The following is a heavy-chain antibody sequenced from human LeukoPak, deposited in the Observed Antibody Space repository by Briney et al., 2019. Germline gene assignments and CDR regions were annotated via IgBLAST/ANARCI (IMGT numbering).Heavy chain of an antibody. Sequence: ASVKVSCKASGYTFTSCDINWVRQATGQGLEWMGWMNPNSGNTGYAQKFQGRVTMTRNTSISTAYMELSSLRSEDTAVYYCARTPRGGNSGNFDYWGQGTLVTVSS. CDR2: MNPNSGNT. J-gene: IGHJ4*02. D-gene: IGHD4-23*01. CDR1: GYTFTSCD. V-gene: IGHV1-8*01. CDR3: ARTPRGGNSGNFDY.